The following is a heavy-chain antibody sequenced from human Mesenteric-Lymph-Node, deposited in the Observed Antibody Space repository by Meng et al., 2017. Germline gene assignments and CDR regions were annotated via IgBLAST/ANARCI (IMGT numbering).Heavy chain of an antibody. CDR3: AKAAWGYFDY. Sequence: LTGAASGFTFSSYAMTWVRQGPGKGLEWVSGISDNGGSTYYADSVKGRFTISRDSSKNTLYLQMNSLKAEDTAVYYCAKAAWGYFDYWGQGTLVTVSS. J-gene: IGHJ4*02. CDR2: ISDNGGST. V-gene: IGHV3-23*01. D-gene: IGHD7-27*01. CDR1: GFTFSSYA.